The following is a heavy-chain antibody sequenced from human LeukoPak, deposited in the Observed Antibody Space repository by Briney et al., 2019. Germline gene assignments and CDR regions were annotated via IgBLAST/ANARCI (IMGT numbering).Heavy chain of an antibody. D-gene: IGHD3-10*01. CDR3: ARGGNIVGITMVRGVNY. V-gene: IGHV1-2*02. CDR2: INPNSGGT. CDR1: GYTFTGYY. J-gene: IGHJ4*02. Sequence: ASVKVSCKASGYTFTGYYMHWVRQAPGQGLEWMGWINPNSGGTNYAQKFQGRVTMTRDTSISTAYMELSRLRSDDTAVYYCARGGNIVGITMVRGVNYWGQGALVTVSS.